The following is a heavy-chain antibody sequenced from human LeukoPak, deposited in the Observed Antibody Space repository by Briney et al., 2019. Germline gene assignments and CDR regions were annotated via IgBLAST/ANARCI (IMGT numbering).Heavy chain of an antibody. D-gene: IGHD3-22*01. CDR3: AREGVFESEYYYDSSGYYHPNDFDY. J-gene: IGHJ4*02. Sequence: ASVKVSCKASGYTFTSYGISWVRQAPGQGLECMGWISDYNGNTKYAQKLQGRVTMTTDTSTSTAYTELMSQGSDDTAVYYCAREGVFESEYYYDSSGYYHPNDFDYWGQGTLVTVSS. V-gene: IGHV1-18*01. CDR1: GYTFTSYG. CDR2: ISDYNGNT.